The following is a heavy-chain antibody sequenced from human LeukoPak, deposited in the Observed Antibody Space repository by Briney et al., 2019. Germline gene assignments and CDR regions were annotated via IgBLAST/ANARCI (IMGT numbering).Heavy chain of an antibody. CDR3: ARGPRVAATPGGDY. CDR2: ISSSSSYI. D-gene: IGHD2-15*01. Sequence: PGGSLRLSCAASGCTFSSYSMNWVRQAPGKGLEWVSSISSSSSYIYYADSVKGRFTISRDNAKNSLYLQMNSLRAEDTAVYYCARGPRVAATPGGDYWGQGTLVTVSS. V-gene: IGHV3-21*01. J-gene: IGHJ4*02. CDR1: GCTFSSYS.